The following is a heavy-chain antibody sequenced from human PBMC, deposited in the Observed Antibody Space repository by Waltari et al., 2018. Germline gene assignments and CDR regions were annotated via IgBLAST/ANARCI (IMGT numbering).Heavy chain of an antibody. CDR2: IYYSGST. J-gene: IGHJ4*02. CDR3: GLSLGYSSGWYGLDY. Sequence: QLQLQESGPGLVKPSETLSLTCTVSGGSINSSSYYWAWIRQPPGKGLEWIGSIYYSGSTYYNPSLKSRVTVSVDASKNQFSLKLSSVTAADTAVYYCGLSLGYSSGWYGLDYWGQGTLVTVSS. D-gene: IGHD6-19*01. CDR1: GGSINSSSYY. V-gene: IGHV4-39*01.